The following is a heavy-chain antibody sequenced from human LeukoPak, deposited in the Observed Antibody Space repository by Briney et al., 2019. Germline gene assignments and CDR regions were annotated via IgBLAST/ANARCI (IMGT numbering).Heavy chain of an antibody. Sequence: PGGSLRLSCAASGFSFSAYWMTWVRQAPGTGLEWVANINPAGTETYHLDPVKGRFTISRDNAKNSVYLQMNSLRAEDSAIYYCVRFGYVAGLDLWGQGTLVTVSS. V-gene: IGHV3-7*01. D-gene: IGHD6-19*01. CDR2: INPAGTET. J-gene: IGHJ4*02. CDR3: VRFGYVAGLDL. CDR1: GFSFSAYW.